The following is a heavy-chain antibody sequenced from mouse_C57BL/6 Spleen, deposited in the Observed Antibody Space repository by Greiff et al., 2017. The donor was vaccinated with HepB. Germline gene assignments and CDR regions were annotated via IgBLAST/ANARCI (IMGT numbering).Heavy chain of an antibody. CDR1: GFTFSDYY. CDR3: ARGGGYDPFAY. CDR2: INYDGSST. V-gene: IGHV5-16*01. J-gene: IGHJ3*01. D-gene: IGHD2-2*01. Sequence: EVMLVESEGGLVQPGSSMKLSCTASGFTFSDYYMAWVRQVPEKGLEWVANINYDGSSTYYLDSLKSRFIISRDNAKNILYLQMSSLKSEDTATYYCARGGGYDPFAYWGQGTLVTVSA.